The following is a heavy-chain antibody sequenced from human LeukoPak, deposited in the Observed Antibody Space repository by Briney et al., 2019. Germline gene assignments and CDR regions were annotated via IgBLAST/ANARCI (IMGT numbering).Heavy chain of an antibody. CDR2: ISYDGSNK. CDR3: AREHLYSSGWYKYNWFDP. CDR1: GFTFSSYG. V-gene: IGHV3-30*03. J-gene: IGHJ5*02. Sequence: GRSLRLSCAASGFTFSSYGMHWVRQAPGKGLEWVAVISYDGSNKYYADSVKGRFTISRDNSKNTLYLQMNSLRAEDTAVYYCAREHLYSSGWYKYNWFDPWGQGTLVTVSS. D-gene: IGHD6-19*01.